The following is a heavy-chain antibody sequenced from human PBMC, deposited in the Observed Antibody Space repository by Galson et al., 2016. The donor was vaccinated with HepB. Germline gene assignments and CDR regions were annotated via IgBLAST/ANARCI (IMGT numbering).Heavy chain of an antibody. Sequence: SLRLSCAASGFTFRHHAMLWVRQAPGKTLEYVSGIYSNGDSTYYADSVKGSFHISRDNSKNTLYLQMNSLRAEDTAVYYCVKDYCGGGSCFPTDSWGQGTLVTVSS. CDR3: VKDYCGGGSCFPTDS. V-gene: IGHV3-64D*08. D-gene: IGHD2-15*01. CDR1: GFTFRHHA. CDR2: IYSNGDST. J-gene: IGHJ4*02.